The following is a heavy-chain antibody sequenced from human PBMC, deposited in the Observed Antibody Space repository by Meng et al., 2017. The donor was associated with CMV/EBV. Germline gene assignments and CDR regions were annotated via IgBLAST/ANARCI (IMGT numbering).Heavy chain of an antibody. CDR3: ARGASGTYFFDP. CDR2: IRYDGSNT. J-gene: IGHJ5*02. V-gene: IGHV3-30*02. D-gene: IGHD1-26*01. Sequence: GESLKISCAASGFRFSAYGMHWVRQAPGKGLEWVTFIRYDGSNTYYADSVKGRFTISRDNSRNRLFLQMNSLRPEDTAVYYCARGASGTYFFDPWGQGTLVTVSS. CDR1: GFRFSAYG.